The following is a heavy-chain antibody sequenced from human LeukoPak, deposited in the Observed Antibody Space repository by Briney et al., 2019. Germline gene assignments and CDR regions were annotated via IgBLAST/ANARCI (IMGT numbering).Heavy chain of an antibody. D-gene: IGHD3-10*01. V-gene: IGHV3-23*01. Sequence: PGGSLRLSCAASGFTFSSYAMSWVRQAPGKGLEWVSAISGSGGSTYYADSVKGRFTIPRDNSKNTLYLQMNSLRVEDTAVYYCAKDISGSGTAGQLWGQGTLVTVSS. CDR2: ISGSGGST. CDR1: GFTFSSYA. CDR3: AKDISGSGTAGQL. J-gene: IGHJ4*02.